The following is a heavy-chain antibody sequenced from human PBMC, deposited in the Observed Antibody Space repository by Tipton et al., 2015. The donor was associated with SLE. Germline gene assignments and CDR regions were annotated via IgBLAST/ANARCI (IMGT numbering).Heavy chain of an antibody. D-gene: IGHD6-19*01. Sequence: QLVQSGAEVKKPGSSVKVSCKASGGTFSSYTISWVRQAPGQGLEWIGRIIPILGIATYAQKFQGRVTITADDSTSTVYMEMSSLRSEDTAVYYCARVPPGRSSGWHFDVLGYWGQGTLVTVSS. CDR1: GGTFSSYT. CDR2: IIPILGIA. J-gene: IGHJ4*02. CDR3: ARVPPGRSSGWHFDVLGY. V-gene: IGHV1-69*09.